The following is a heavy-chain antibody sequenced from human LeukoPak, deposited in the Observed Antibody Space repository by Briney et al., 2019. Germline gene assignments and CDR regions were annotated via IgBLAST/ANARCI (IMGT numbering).Heavy chain of an antibody. Sequence: PGGSLRLSCTTSGLSFGDYAMSWVRQAPGKGLEWVGFIRSKAYGGTTEYAASVKGRFTISRDDSKSIAYLQMNSLKTEDTAVYYCTRLYSESTSWALDYWGQGTLDTVSS. CDR2: IRSKAYGGTT. J-gene: IGHJ4*02. D-gene: IGHD1-26*01. CDR3: TRLYSESTSWALDY. CDR1: GLSFGDYA. V-gene: IGHV3-49*04.